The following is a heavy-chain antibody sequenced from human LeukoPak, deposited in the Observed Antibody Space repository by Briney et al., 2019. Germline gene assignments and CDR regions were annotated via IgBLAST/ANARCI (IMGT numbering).Heavy chain of an antibody. V-gene: IGHV3-23*01. CDR1: GFPFSSYA. CDR2: ISGSGGST. CDR3: AKAHMQIVVVTPSDY. J-gene: IGHJ4*02. Sequence: GALRLSCAASGFPFSSYAMSWGRQAPGKGLEWVSAISGSGGSTYYADSVKGRFTISRDNSKNTLYLQMNSLRAEDTAVYYCAKAHMQIVVVTPSDYWGQGTLVTVSS. D-gene: IGHD3-22*01.